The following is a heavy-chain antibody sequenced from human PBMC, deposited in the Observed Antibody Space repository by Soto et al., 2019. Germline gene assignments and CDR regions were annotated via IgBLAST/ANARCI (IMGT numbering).Heavy chain of an antibody. Sequence: GASVKVSCKASGYTFTSYAMHWVRQAPGQRLEWMGWINAGNGNTKYSQKFQGRVTITRDTSASTAYMELSSLRSEDTAVYYCARGVTTVTTLLGYSGQGTLVTVSS. CDR2: INAGNGNT. CDR3: ARGVTTVTTLLGY. CDR1: GYTFTSYA. V-gene: IGHV1-3*01. D-gene: IGHD4-17*01. J-gene: IGHJ4*02.